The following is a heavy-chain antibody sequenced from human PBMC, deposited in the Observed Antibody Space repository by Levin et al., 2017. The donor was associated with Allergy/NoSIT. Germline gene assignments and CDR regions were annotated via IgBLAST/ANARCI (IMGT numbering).Heavy chain of an antibody. J-gene: IGHJ5*02. CDR2: ISHSGGYT. CDR3: ARDQSGYWNYFSDL. D-gene: IGHD1-7*01. CDR1: GFTLSSYA. V-gene: IGHV3-23*01. Sequence: QPGGSLRLSCVASGFTLSSYAMSWVRQPPGKGLEWVSGISHSGGYTYYTESVKGRFTISRDNSRNTLYLQMDSLRGDDTALYYCARDQSGYWNYFSDLWGQGTLVTVSS.